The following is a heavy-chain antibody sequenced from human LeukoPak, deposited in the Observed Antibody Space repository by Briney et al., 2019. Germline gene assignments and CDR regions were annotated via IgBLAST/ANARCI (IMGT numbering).Heavy chain of an antibody. Sequence: GGSLRLSCVASGFTFNNYAISWVRQAPGKGLEWVANIKQDGSEKYYVDSVRGRFTVSRDNAKNSLYLQMNSLRAEDTAVYYCARRYYGGNPDYWGQGTLVTVSS. V-gene: IGHV3-7*01. CDR1: GFTFNNYA. CDR2: IKQDGSEK. D-gene: IGHD4-23*01. J-gene: IGHJ4*02. CDR3: ARRYYGGNPDY.